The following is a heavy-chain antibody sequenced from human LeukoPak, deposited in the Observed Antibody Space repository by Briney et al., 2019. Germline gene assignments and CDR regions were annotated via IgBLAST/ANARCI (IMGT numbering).Heavy chain of an antibody. CDR3: ARDGQGSSQRFDY. J-gene: IGHJ4*02. CDR1: GGSISNGGYY. D-gene: IGHD6-6*01. CDR2: IYHSGRT. V-gene: IGHV4-30-2*01. Sequence: SQPLSLTCTVSGGSISNGGYYWSWIRQPPGKGLEWIGYIYHSGRTYYNPSLKSRVTISVDGSKNQFSLKLTSVTAADTAVYYCARDGQGSSQRFDYWGREPWSPSPQ.